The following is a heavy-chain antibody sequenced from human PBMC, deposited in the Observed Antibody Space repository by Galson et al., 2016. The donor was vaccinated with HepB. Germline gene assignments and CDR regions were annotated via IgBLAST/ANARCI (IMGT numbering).Heavy chain of an antibody. J-gene: IGHJ6*02. Sequence: SVKVSCKASGDTFFDSNINWVRQAPGQGLEWMGWISPNNGGTNYPQTLQGRVTMTRDTSITTVYMELTRLTLDDTAIYYCARSRLDHDLWGDSNVGRLYYCGMDVWGQGTTVTVSS. CDR3: ARSRLDHDLWGDSNVGRLYYCGMDV. D-gene: IGHD3-3*01. V-gene: IGHV1-2*02. CDR1: GDTFFDSN. CDR2: ISPNNGGT.